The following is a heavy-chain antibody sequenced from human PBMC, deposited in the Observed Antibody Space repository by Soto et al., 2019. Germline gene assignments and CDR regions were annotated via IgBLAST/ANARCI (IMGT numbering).Heavy chain of an antibody. V-gene: IGHV4-31*03. CDR1: GGSIRSGGYF. CDR2: IYYRGGT. J-gene: IGHJ4*02. Sequence: VQLQESGPGLVKPSQTLSLTCTVSGGSIRSGGYFWSWVRQQPGKGLEWMGHIYYRGGTSYNPSIESRVAMSVDTSKNEFPLKLNSETAADTAIYYCARFSKEENPKLESWYAFDFWGRGTLVTVSS. D-gene: IGHD6-13*01. CDR3: ARFSKEENPKLESWYAFDF.